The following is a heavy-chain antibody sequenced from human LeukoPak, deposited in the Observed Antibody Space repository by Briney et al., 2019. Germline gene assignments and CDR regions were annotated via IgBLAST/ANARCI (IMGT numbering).Heavy chain of an antibody. CDR2: ISGYNGNT. D-gene: IGHD1-1*01. CDR1: GYTFTNYG. J-gene: IGHJ4*02. V-gene: IGHV1-18*01. CDR3: ASALRTGDNYFDY. Sequence: GASVKVSCKTSGYTFTNYGISWVRQAPGQGLEWMGWISGYNGNTNYAQKLQGRVTMTTDTSTSTAYMELRSLRSDDTAVYYRASALRTGDNYFDYWGQGTLVTVSS.